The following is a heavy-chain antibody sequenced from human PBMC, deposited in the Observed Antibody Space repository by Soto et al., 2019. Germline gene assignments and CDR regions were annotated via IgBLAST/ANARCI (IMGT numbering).Heavy chain of an antibody. CDR3: ARESYYDFWSGYPADYYYGMDV. CDR1: GGSISSGGYY. Sequence: SETLSLTCTVSGGSISSGGYYWSWIRQHPGKGLEWIGYIYYSGSTYYNPSLKSRVTISVDTSKNQFSLKLSSVTAADTAVYYCARESYYDFWSGYPADYYYGMDVWGQGTTVTVSS. D-gene: IGHD3-3*01. V-gene: IGHV4-31*03. J-gene: IGHJ6*02. CDR2: IYYSGST.